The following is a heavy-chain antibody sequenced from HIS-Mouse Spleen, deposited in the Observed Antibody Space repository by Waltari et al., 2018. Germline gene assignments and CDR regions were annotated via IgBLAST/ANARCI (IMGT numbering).Heavy chain of an antibody. Sequence: QLQLQESGPGLVKPSETLSLTSTASGGSIRSSSYYWGWTRQPPGKGLEWIGSIYYSGSTYYNPSLKSRVTISVDTSKNQFSLKLSSVTAADTAVYYCAREIPYSSSWYDWYFDLWGRGTLVTVSS. J-gene: IGHJ2*01. CDR2: IYYSGST. V-gene: IGHV4-39*07. CDR3: AREIPYSSSWYDWYFDL. CDR1: GGSIRSSSYY. D-gene: IGHD6-13*01.